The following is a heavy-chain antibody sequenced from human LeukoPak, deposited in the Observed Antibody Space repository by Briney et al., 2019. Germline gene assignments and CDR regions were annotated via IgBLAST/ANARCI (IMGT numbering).Heavy chain of an antibody. CDR3: SWLTCGGSCWNH. D-gene: IGHD2-15*01. CDR1: GFTFTDAW. V-gene: IGHV3-15*01. CDR2: IKSKGSGGTT. J-gene: IGHJ5*02. Sequence: PGGSLRLSCTASGFTFTDAWMSWVRQAPGKGLEWVGRIKSKGSGGTTDYAAPVKGRFTISRDDSKNTVYLQMNSLKTEDAAVYFCSWLTCGGSCWNHWGQGTLVTVSS.